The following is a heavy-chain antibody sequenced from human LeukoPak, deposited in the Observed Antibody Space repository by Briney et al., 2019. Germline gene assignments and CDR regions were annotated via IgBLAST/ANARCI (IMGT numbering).Heavy chain of an antibody. V-gene: IGHV3-23*01. D-gene: IGHD7-27*01. CDR3: ARDNKEELTGEHYFDY. Sequence: GGSLRLSCVASGFTFSNYVMNWVRQAPGKGLECVSSISGGGTSTYYADSVKGRLTISRDNSKNTLYLQMNSLRAEDTAVYYCARDNKEELTGEHYFDYWGQGTLVTVSS. CDR1: GFTFSNYV. J-gene: IGHJ4*02. CDR2: ISGGGTST.